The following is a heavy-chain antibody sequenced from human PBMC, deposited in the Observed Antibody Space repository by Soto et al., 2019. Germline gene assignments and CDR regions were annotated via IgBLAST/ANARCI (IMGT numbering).Heavy chain of an antibody. J-gene: IGHJ4*02. Sequence: QVHLVQSGAEVKKPGASVKVSCKASGYTFTSYGITWVRQAPGQGLEWMGWISAHNGNTDYAQKLQGRVIVTRDTSTSRAYMELRSLISDATAVYDCARGRYGDYWGQGALVTVSS. D-gene: IGHD1-1*01. V-gene: IGHV1-18*01. CDR3: ARGRYGDY. CDR1: GYTFTSYG. CDR2: ISAHNGNT.